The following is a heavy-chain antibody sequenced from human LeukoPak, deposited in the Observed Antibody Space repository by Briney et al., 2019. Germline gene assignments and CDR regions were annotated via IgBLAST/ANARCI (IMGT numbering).Heavy chain of an antibody. CDR1: GITFRNYW. D-gene: IGHD2-2*01. CDR3: HQPVTLPA. V-gene: IGHV3-7*01. Sequence: PGESLRLSCAASGITFRNYWVSWVRQAPGKGLEWVAFIKEDGSDKHYVDSVKGRFTISRDNAQNSLYLQMNSLRAEDTAVYFCHQPVTLPAWGQGTLVTVSS. CDR2: IKEDGSDK. J-gene: IGHJ5*02.